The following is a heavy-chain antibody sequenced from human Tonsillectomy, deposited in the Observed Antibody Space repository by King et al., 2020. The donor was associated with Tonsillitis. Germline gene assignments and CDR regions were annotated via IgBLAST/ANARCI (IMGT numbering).Heavy chain of an antibody. D-gene: IGHD2-21*01. CDR2: ISYDGSNK. J-gene: IGHJ6*02. Sequence: QLVQSGGGVVQPGRSLRLSCAASGFPFNSYAMHWVRQAPGKGLEWVALISYDGSNKYYADSVKGRFTISRDNSKNTLYLQMNSLRTGDTAVYNCARDFFYSGQYGMDVWGQGTTVTVSS. CDR3: ARDFFYSGQYGMDV. CDR1: GFPFNSYA. V-gene: IGHV3-30-3*01.